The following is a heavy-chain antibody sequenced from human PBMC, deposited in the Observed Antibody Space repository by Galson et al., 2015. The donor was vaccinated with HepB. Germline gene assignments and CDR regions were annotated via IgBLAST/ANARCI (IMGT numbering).Heavy chain of an antibody. CDR2: INPSGDNT. D-gene: IGHD4-17*01. CDR3: ISARYGDYIDY. CDR1: AYTFTNSY. Sequence: SCKASAYTFTNSYMHWVRQAPGQGLEWMGVINPSGDNTSYAQKFQGRVTMTRDTSTSTVYMKLSSLTSGDTAVYYCISARYGDYIDYWGQGTLVTVSS. V-gene: IGHV1-46*03. J-gene: IGHJ4*02.